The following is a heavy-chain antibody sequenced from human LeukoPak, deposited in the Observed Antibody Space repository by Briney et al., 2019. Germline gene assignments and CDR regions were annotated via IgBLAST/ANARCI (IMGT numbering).Heavy chain of an antibody. CDR3: ARSGALGQLVPHDAFDI. J-gene: IGHJ3*02. V-gene: IGHV1-2*02. Sequence: GASVKVSCKASGYTFTGYYMHWVRRAPGQGLEWMGWINPNSGGTNYAQKFQGRVTMTRDTSISTAYMELSRLRSDDTAVHYCARSGALGQLVPHDAFDIWGQGTMVTVSS. CDR1: GYTFTGYY. D-gene: IGHD6-13*01. CDR2: INPNSGGT.